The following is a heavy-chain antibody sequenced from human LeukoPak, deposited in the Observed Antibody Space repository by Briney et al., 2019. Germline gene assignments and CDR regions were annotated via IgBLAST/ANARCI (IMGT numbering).Heavy chain of an antibody. D-gene: IGHD6-19*01. J-gene: IGHJ4*02. V-gene: IGHV3-30*18. CDR2: ISYDGSNK. Sequence: PGGSLRLSCAASGFTFSSYGMHWVRQAPGKGLEWVAVISYDGSNKYYADSVKGRFTISRDNSKNALYLQMNGLRAEDTAVYYCAKSKPLAVAGYYFDYWGQGTLVTVSS. CDR3: AKSKPLAVAGYYFDY. CDR1: GFTFSSYG.